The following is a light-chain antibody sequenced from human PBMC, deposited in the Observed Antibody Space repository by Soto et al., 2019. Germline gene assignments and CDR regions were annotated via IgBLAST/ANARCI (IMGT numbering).Light chain of an antibody. J-gene: IGKJ5*01. CDR1: ESVRDE. CDR3: QQRLSWPIT. V-gene: IGKV3-11*01. CDR2: DSS. Sequence: PPIWSLSPGERATLSCRASESVRDELGWYQQKPGQAPRLLIFDSSNRATGIPARFSGSGYGTDFTLSISSLEPEDFAVYYCQQRLSWPITFGQGTRLEIK.